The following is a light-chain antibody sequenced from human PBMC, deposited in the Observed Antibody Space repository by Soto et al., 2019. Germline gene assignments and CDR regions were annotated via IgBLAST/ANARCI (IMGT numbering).Light chain of an antibody. J-gene: IGKJ1*01. CDR1: QSVSSN. CDR2: GAS. CDR3: QQYNNWPPWT. V-gene: IGKV3-15*01. Sequence: EVVMTQSPATLSVSPGERATLSCRASQSVSSNLAWYQQKPGQAPRLLIYGASNRATGIPARFSGRGSGTEFTPTISSLQSEDFVVYYCQQYNNWPPWTFGQGTTVEIK.